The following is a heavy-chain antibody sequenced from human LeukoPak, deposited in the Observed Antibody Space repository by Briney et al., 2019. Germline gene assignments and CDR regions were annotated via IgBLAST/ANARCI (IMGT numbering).Heavy chain of an antibody. V-gene: IGHV3-48*03. J-gene: IGHJ4*02. CDR3: AKDLWFGELLATDY. D-gene: IGHD3-10*01. CDR1: GFTFSSYE. CDR2: ISSSGSTI. Sequence: GGSLRLSCAASGFTFSSYEMNWVRQAPGKGLEWVSYISSSGSTIYYADSVKGRFTISRDNSKNTLYLQMNSLRAEDTAVYYCAKDLWFGELLATDYWGQGTLVTVSS.